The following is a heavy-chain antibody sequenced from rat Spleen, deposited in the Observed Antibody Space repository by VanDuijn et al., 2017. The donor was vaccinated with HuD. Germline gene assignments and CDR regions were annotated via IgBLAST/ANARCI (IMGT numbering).Heavy chain of an antibody. D-gene: IGHD1-4*01. Sequence: EVQLQESGPGLVKPSQSLSLTCSVTVYSITSSYRWNWIRKFPGNKLEWRGYINSAGTTNYNPSLKSRISITRDTSKNQFFLQVNSVTTEDTATYYCASGTLNNPSWFAYWGQGTLVTVSS. CDR3: ASGTLNNPSWFAY. CDR1: VYSITSSYR. J-gene: IGHJ3*01. V-gene: IGHV3-3*01. CDR2: INSAGTT.